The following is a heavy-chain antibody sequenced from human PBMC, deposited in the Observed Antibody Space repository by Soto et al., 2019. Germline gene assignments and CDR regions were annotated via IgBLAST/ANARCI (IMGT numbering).Heavy chain of an antibody. CDR2: IYSGGST. CDR3: ARAWDSGWYVDV. J-gene: IGHJ6*03. CDR1: GFTVSSNY. D-gene: IGHD6-19*01. Sequence: EVQLVESGGGLVQPGGSLRLSCAASGFTVSSNYMSWVRQAPGKGLAWVAVIYSGGSTYYADSVKGRFTISRDNSENTLYLQMNSLRVEDTAVYYCARAWDSGWYVDVWGKGTTVTVSS. V-gene: IGHV3-66*01.